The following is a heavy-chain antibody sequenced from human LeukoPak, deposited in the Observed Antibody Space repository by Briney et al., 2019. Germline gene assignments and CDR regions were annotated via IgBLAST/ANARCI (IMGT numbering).Heavy chain of an antibody. J-gene: IGHJ6*02. CDR3: ARDFGAGSYRYGMDV. CDR1: GDSITNNNYH. Sequence: PSETLSLTCTVSGDSITNNNYHWGWIRQPPGKGLEWIGRLYNPGSTDNTDSNPSLQSRDTISADTSMNQFSLRLTSVTAADTAVYYCARDFGAGSYRYGMDVWGQGTTVTVSS. CDR2: LYNPGSTDNT. D-gene: IGHD3-10*01. V-gene: IGHV4-39*07.